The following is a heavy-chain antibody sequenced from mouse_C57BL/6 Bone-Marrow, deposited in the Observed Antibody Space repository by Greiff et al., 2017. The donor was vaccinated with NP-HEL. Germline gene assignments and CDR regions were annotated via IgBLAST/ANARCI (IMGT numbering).Heavy chain of an antibody. CDR3: ARHYGSNYYFDY. D-gene: IGHD1-1*01. CDR2: IDTSDSYT. CDR1: GYTFTSYW. V-gene: IGHV1-50*01. J-gene: IGHJ2*01. Sequence: QVQLKQSGAELVKPGASVKLSCKASGYTFTSYWMQWVKQRPGQGLEWIGEIDTSDSYTNYNQKFKGKATLTVDTSSSTAYMQLSSLTSEDSAVYYCARHYGSNYYFDYWGQGTTLTVSS.